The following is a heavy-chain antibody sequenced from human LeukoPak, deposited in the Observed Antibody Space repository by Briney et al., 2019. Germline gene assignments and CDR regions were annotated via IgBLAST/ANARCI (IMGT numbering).Heavy chain of an antibody. Sequence: GGSLRLSSAASGFTFSSYTMSWGRQAPGKGLEGVSTISGSGGNTYYAASVDGRFIISRDNSKNTLYLQMNSLRAEDTAVYYGARDPGRGVRGVIIAPFDYWGQGTLVTVSS. CDR1: GFTFSSYT. CDR2: ISGSGGNT. J-gene: IGHJ4*02. D-gene: IGHD3-10*01. CDR3: ARDPGRGVRGVIIAPFDY. V-gene: IGHV3-23*01.